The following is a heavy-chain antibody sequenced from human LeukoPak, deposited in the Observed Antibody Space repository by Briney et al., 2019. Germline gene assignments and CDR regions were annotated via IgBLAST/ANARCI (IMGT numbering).Heavy chain of an antibody. CDR2: IYTSGST. Sequence: TLSLTCTVSGGSISSGSYYWSWIRQPAGKGLEWIGRIYTSGSTNYNPSLRSRVTISVDTSKNQFSLKLSSVTAADAAVYYCARGRDLPAEYFQHWGQGTLVTVSS. CDR1: GGSISSGSYY. J-gene: IGHJ1*01. CDR3: ARGRDLPAEYFQH. V-gene: IGHV4-61*02.